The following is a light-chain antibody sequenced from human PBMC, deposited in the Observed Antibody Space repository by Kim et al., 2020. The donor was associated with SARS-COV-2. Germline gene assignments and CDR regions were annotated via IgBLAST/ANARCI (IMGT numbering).Light chain of an antibody. J-gene: IGKJ1*01. CDR2: GAS. Sequence: EIVLTQSPGTLSLSPGEGATLSCRASQTITNRYLAWYQQKPGQAPRLLIYGASSRATGIPDRFSGSGSGTDFTLTISRLEPEYFGVYYCQQYGDSLRTFGQGTKVDIK. CDR1: QTITNRY. CDR3: QQYGDSLRT. V-gene: IGKV3-20*01.